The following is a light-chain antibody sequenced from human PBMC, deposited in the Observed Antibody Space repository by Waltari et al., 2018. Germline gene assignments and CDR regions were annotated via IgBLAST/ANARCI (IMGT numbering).Light chain of an antibody. CDR2: GAS. Sequence: EIVMTQSPAILSASPGERATLSCRASQSVSTNLAWYQQKPGQAPRILTYGASTRATGIPDRFSGSGSGTEFTLTISSLQSEDFVVYSCQQYNDWPRTFGQGTKVEIK. CDR1: QSVSTN. CDR3: QQYNDWPRT. J-gene: IGKJ1*01. V-gene: IGKV3-15*01.